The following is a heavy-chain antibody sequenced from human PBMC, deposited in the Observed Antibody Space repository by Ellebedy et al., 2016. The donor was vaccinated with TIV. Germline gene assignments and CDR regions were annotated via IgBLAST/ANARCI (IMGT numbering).Heavy chain of an antibody. V-gene: IGHV1-18*01. D-gene: IGHD3-22*01. CDR1: GYTFTSYG. CDR3: VVYYDSSGYSVY. Sequence: ASVKVSCXASGYTFTSYGISWVRQAPGQGLEWKGWISAYNGNTNYAQKLQGRVTMTTDTSTSTAYMELRSLRSDDTAVYYCVVYYDSSGYSVYWGQGTLVTVSS. J-gene: IGHJ4*02. CDR2: ISAYNGNT.